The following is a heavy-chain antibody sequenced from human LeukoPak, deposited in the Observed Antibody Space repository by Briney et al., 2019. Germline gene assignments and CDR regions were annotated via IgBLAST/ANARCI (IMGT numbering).Heavy chain of an antibody. CDR1: GFASHDYS. CDR2: ISWDSSSI. D-gene: IGHD3-10*01. J-gene: IGHJ4*02. CDR3: ARAPYGSGAAIDY. V-gene: IGHV3-9*02. Sequence: QPGGSLRLSCTASGFASHDYSMHWVRQAPGKGLEWVSDISWDSSSIDYADSVKGRFTISRDNAKKSLYLQVNSLRTDDTALYYCARAPYGSGAAIDYWGQGTLVTVSS.